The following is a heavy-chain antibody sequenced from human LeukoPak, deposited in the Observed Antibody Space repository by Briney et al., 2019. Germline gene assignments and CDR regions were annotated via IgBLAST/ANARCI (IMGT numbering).Heavy chain of an antibody. CDR1: GFTFSSYW. Sequence: PGGSLRLSCAASGFTFSSYWMSWVRQAPGKGLEWVANIKQDGSEKYYVDSVKGRFTISRDNAKNSLYLQMNSLRAEDTAVYYCARDHSSSGTRWFDPWGQGTLVTVSS. D-gene: IGHD6-13*01. J-gene: IGHJ5*02. CDR2: IKQDGSEK. V-gene: IGHV3-7*01. CDR3: ARDHSSSGTRWFDP.